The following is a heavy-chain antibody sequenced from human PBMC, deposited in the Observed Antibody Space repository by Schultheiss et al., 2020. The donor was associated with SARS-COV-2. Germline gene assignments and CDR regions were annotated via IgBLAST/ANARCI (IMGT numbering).Heavy chain of an antibody. CDR1: GGSVSSGSCY. Sequence: SETLSLTCTVSGGSVSSGSCYWGWIRQPAGKGLEWIVRIYTSGSTNYNPSLKSRVTISVDTSKNQFSLKLSSVTAADTAVYYCARSRAMVRGVIYYYYYGMDVWGQGTTVTVSS. CDR2: IYTSGST. D-gene: IGHD3-10*01. CDR3: ARSRAMVRGVIYYYYYGMDV. V-gene: IGHV4-61*02. J-gene: IGHJ6*02.